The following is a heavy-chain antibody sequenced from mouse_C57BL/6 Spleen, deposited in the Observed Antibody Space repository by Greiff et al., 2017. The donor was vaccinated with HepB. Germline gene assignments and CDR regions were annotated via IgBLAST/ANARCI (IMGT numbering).Heavy chain of an antibody. Sequence: QVQLQQSGPGLVQPSQSLSISCTVSGFSFTSYGVHWVRQSPGKGLEWLGVIWSGGSTDYNAAFISSLSISKDNSKSQVFFKMNSLQADDTAIYYCARRDDYDGGYAMDYWGQGTSVTVSS. J-gene: IGHJ4*01. CDR1: GFSFTSYG. D-gene: IGHD2-4*01. V-gene: IGHV2-2*01. CDR3: ARRDDYDGGYAMDY. CDR2: IWSGGST.